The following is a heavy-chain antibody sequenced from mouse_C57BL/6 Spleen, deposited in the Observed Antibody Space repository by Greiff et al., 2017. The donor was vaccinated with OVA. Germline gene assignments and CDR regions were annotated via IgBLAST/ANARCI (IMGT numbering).Heavy chain of an antibody. D-gene: IGHD4-1*01. Sequence: EVHLVESGPGLVKPSQSLSLTCSVTGYSITSGYYWNWIRQFPGNKLEWMGYISYDGSNNYNPSLKNRISITRDTSKNQFFLKLNSVTTEDTATYYCARGAGTGWYFDVWGTGTTVTVSS. CDR1: GYSITSGYY. J-gene: IGHJ1*03. CDR3: ARGAGTGWYFDV. CDR2: ISYDGSN. V-gene: IGHV3-6*01.